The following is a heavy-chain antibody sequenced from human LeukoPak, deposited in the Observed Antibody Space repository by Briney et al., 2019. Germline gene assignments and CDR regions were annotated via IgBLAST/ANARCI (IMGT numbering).Heavy chain of an antibody. CDR1: GFTFDDYG. CDR2: INWNGGST. J-gene: IGHJ4*02. V-gene: IGHV3-20*04. CDR3: ARGHGDYRPFDY. D-gene: IGHD4-17*01. Sequence: PGGSLRLSCAASGFTFDDYGTSWVRQAPGKGLEWVSGINWNGGSTGYADSVKGRFTISRDNAKNSLYLQMNSLRAEDTALYYCARGHGDYRPFDYWGQGTLVTVSS.